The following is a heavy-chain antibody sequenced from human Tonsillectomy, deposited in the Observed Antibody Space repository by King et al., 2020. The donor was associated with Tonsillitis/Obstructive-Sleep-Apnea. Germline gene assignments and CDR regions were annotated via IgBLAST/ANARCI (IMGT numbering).Heavy chain of an antibody. D-gene: IGHD1-20*01. CDR2: INPSGGST. J-gene: IGHJ3*02. CDR3: ARGYNWKRGAFDI. V-gene: IGHV1-46*01. Sequence: EQLVQSGAEVKKPGASVQVSCQASGYTFTSYYMHWVRQAPGQGLEWMGIINPSGGSTSYAQKFQGRVTMTRDTSTSTVYMELSSLRSEDTAVYYCARGYNWKRGAFDIWGQGTMVTVSS. CDR1: GYTFTSYY.